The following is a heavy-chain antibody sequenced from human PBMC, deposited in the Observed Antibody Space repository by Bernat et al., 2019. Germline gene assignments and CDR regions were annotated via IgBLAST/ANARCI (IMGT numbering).Heavy chain of an antibody. J-gene: IGHJ3*01. D-gene: IGHD6-19*01. CDR3: ARLWSSSLLGYSIGYYSFDV. V-gene: IGHV3-66*01. Sequence: EVQLVESGGGLVQPGGSLRLSCAASGFTVSSKYMSWVRQAPGKGLEGGSLFYSGGSTYYADSVKGRFTISSDNSKNTLYLQMNSLRAEDTAVYYCARLWSSSLLGYSIGYYSFDVWGQGTMVPVSS. CDR1: GFTVSSKY. CDR2: FYSGGST.